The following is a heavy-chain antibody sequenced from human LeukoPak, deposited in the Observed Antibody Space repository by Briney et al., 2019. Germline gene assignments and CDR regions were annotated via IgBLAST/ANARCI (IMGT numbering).Heavy chain of an antibody. CDR2: IYYSGST. CDR1: GGSISSSSYY. V-gene: IGHV4-39*07. D-gene: IGHD3-22*01. J-gene: IGHJ3*02. Sequence: SETLSLTCTVSGGSISSSSYYWGWIRQPPGKGLEWIGSIYYSGSTYYNPSLKSRVTISVDTSKNQFSLKLSSVTAADTAVYYCARDYYDSSRGEDAFDIWGQGTMVTVSS. CDR3: ARDYYDSSRGEDAFDI.